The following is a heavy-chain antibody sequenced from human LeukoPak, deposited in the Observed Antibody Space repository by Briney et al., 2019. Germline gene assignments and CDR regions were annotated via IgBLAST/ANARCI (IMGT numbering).Heavy chain of an antibody. CDR2: ISYDGSNK. CDR3: AKAYCTNGVCCNY. D-gene: IGHD2-8*01. V-gene: IGHV3-30*18. Sequence: GGSLRLSCAASGFTFSSYGIHWVRQAPGKGLEWVAVISYDGSNKYYADSVKGRFTISRGNSKNTLYLQMNSLRAEDTAVYYCAKAYCTNGVCCNYWGQGTLVTVSS. CDR1: GFTFSSYG. J-gene: IGHJ4*02.